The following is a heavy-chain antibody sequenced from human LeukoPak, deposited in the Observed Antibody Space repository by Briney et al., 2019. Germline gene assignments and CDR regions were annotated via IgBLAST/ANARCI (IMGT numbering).Heavy chain of an antibody. CDR3: ARARAITGTTSFDY. CDR1: GFTFTDYY. CDR2: ISGGSGYT. J-gene: IGHJ4*02. Sequence: GGSLRLSCAASGFTFTDYYMSWIRQAPGEGLEWVSYISGGSGYTNYADSVTGRFTISRDNARNSLYLQMNSLRAEDTAVYYCARARAITGTTSFDYWGQGALVTVSS. V-gene: IGHV3-11*06. D-gene: IGHD1-7*01.